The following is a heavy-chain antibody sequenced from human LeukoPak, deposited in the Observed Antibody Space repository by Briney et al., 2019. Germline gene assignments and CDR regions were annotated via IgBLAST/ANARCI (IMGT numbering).Heavy chain of an antibody. CDR2: IYSGNRT. Sequence: GRSLRLSCAASGFTFSSYGMHWVRQAPGKGLEWVSVIYSGNRTKYADSVKGRFIISRDNSKNTLLFQMNSLRAEDTAVYYCARLTSGNGLDVWGRGTTVTVS. V-gene: IGHV3-66*04. D-gene: IGHD3-3*01. CDR1: GFTFSSYG. CDR3: ARLTSGNGLDV. J-gene: IGHJ6*02.